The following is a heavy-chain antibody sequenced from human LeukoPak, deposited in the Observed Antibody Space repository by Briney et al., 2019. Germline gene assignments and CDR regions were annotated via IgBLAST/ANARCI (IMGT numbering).Heavy chain of an antibody. CDR2: ISHDGINK. J-gene: IGHJ5*01. CDR1: GFTFSTYA. Sequence: PGRSLRLSCAASGFTFSTYAIRWVRQAPGKGLDWVAGISHDGINKHYTDSVKGRLTISRDNSKTKPYLQMHSLRAEDKALYYYVRVLRLGPPCDLWGKGTMHRVSWG. V-gene: IGHV3-30*10. D-gene: IGHD3-9*01. CDR3: VRVLRLGPPCDLWGKGTMHRVS.